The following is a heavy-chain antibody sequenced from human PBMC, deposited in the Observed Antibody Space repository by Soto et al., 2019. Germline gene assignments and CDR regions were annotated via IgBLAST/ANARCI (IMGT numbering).Heavy chain of an antibody. CDR3: ARERTVAGNDY. CDR2: MNPNSGNT. Sequence: QVQLVQSGAEVKKPGASVKVSCKASGYTFTSYDINWVRQATGQGLEWMGWMNPNSGNTGYAQKFQGRVTMTRNTSICTADMELSGLRSEDTAVYYCARERTVAGNDYWGQVTLVTVSS. V-gene: IGHV1-8*01. D-gene: IGHD6-19*01. CDR1: GYTFTSYD. J-gene: IGHJ4*02.